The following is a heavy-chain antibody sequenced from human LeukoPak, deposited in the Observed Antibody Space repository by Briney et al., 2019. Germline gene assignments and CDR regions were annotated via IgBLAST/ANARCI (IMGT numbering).Heavy chain of an antibody. CDR2: ISPTGSTT. CDR1: GFTFSSYW. J-gene: IGHJ4*02. D-gene: IGHD6-6*01. Sequence: GGSLDLPWAALGFTFSSYWMNWARQLPGKGLVWFSRISPTGSTTSYADSVKGRFTVFRDNAKNTLYLQVNNLRAEDTAVYYCARGPNSNWSGLDFWGQGTLLTVSS. CDR3: ARGPNSNWSGLDF. V-gene: IGHV3-74*01.